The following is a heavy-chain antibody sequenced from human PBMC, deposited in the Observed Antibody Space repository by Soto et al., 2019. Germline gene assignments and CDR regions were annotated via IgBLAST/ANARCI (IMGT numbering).Heavy chain of an antibody. CDR2: IIPIFGTA. Sequence: GASVKVSCKASGGTFSSYAISWVRQAPGQGLEWMGGIIPIFGTANYAQKFQGRVTITADESTSTAYMELSSLRSEDTAVYYCARWEVNYDIRGFDYWGQGTLVTVSS. D-gene: IGHD3-9*01. V-gene: IGHV1-69*13. CDR3: ARWEVNYDIRGFDY. J-gene: IGHJ4*02. CDR1: GGTFSSYA.